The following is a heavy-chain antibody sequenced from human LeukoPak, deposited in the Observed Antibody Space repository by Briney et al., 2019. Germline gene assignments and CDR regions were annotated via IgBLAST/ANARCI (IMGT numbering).Heavy chain of an antibody. Sequence: GASVKVSCKASGYTSTSYGISWVRQAPGQGLEWMGWISAYNGNTNYAQKLQGRVTMTTDTSTSTAHMELRSLRSDDTAVYYCARGRPGSVRAPTNYWGQGTLVTVSS. V-gene: IGHV1-18*01. CDR1: GYTSTSYG. J-gene: IGHJ4*02. CDR2: ISAYNGNT. CDR3: ARGRPGSVRAPTNY. D-gene: IGHD1-14*01.